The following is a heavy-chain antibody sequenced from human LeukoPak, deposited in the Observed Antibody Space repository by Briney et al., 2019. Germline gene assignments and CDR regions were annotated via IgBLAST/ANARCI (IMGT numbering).Heavy chain of an antibody. CDR1: RFTFSNAW. V-gene: IGHV3-15*01. CDR3: TTWGFDP. J-gene: IGHJ5*02. Sequence: GGSLRLSCLPSRFTFSNAWMSWVRKAPEEGREWVGRIKSKTGGARIEYAAPVKGRFTISRDDSKNMVYLQMNSLKTEDTAVYYCTTWGFDPWGQGTLVGVSS. CDR2: IKSKTGGARI.